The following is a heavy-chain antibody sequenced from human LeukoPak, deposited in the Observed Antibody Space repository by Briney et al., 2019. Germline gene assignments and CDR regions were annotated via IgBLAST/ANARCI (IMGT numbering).Heavy chain of an antibody. J-gene: IGHJ4*02. CDR1: GGSISSGGYY. CDR3: ARGKSGSYYPFDY. V-gene: IGHV4-30-2*01. D-gene: IGHD1-26*01. CDR2: IYHSGST. Sequence: PSETLSLTCTVSGGSISSGGYYWSWIRQPPGKGLEWIGYIYHSGSTYYNPSLKSRVTIPVDRSKNQFSLKLSSVTAADTAVYYCARGKSGSYYPFDYWGQGTLVTVSS.